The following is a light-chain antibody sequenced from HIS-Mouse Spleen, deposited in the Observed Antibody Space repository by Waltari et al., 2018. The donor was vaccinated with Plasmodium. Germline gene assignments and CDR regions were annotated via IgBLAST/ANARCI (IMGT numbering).Light chain of an antibody. CDR2: LNSDGSH. V-gene: IGLV4-69*01. Sequence: QLVLTQSPSASASLGASVKPTCTLSSGHSSYAIAWPQQQPEKGPRYLIKLNSDGSHSKGGGIPDRFSSSISGAARDLPLSSLQSEDEADCYCQTWGTGMRVFGGGTKLTVL. J-gene: IGLJ2*01. CDR3: QTWGTGMRV. CDR1: SGHSSYA.